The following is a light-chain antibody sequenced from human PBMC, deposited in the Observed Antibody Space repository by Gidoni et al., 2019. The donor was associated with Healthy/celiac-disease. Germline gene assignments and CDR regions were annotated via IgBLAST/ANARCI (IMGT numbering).Light chain of an antibody. CDR2: AAS. CDR1: QSISSY. Sequence: DIQMTQSPSSLSASVGDRVTITCRASQSISSYLNWYQQQPGKAPKLLIYAASSLPSGVPSRFSGSGSGTDFPLTISSLPPEDFATYYCQQSYSTPLTFGGGTKVEIK. V-gene: IGKV1-39*01. CDR3: QQSYSTPLT. J-gene: IGKJ4*01.